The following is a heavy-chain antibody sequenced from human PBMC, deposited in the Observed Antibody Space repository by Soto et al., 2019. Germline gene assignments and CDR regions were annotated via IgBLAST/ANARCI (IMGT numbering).Heavy chain of an antibody. CDR3: SRYPPGGSSSWYGVHYYYGMDV. V-gene: IGHV1-69*13. D-gene: IGHD6-13*01. CDR2: IISIFGTA. CDR1: GGTFSSYA. Sequence: SVKVSCKASGGTFSSYAISWVRQAPGQGLEWIGGIISIFGTANYAQKFQCRVTITADESTSTAYMDLSSLRSEDTAVYYCSRYPPGGSSSWYGVHYYYGMDVWGQGTTVTVSS. J-gene: IGHJ6*02.